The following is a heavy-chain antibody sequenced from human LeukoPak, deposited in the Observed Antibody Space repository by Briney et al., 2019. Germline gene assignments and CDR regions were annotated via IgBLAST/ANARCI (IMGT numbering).Heavy chain of an antibody. J-gene: IGHJ1*01. V-gene: IGHV3-30-3*01. CDR1: GFSFSRYA. Sequence: PGGSLRLSCAASGFSFSRYAMYWVRQAPGKGLEWVAISSFDGNNKYYADSVKGRFTVSRDNSKDTLYLQLNNLRAEDTAVYFCATYSSLNRREFQYWGQGTLLTVSS. CDR3: ATYSSLNRREFQY. CDR2: SSFDGNNK. D-gene: IGHD3-22*01.